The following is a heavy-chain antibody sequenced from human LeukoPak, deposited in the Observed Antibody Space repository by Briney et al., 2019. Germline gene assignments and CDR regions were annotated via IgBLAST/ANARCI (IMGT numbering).Heavy chain of an antibody. CDR2: INHSGDT. Sequence: PSETLSLTCAVYGGSFSDYYWSWIRQPPGKGLEWIGEINHSGDTKYNPSLKSRVTISVDTSKNQFSLKVSSVTAADTAVYYCARERGDSSGYYHYYYYMDVWGKGTTVTVSS. CDR1: GGSFSDYY. V-gene: IGHV4-34*01. CDR3: ARERGDSSGYYHYYYYMDV. D-gene: IGHD3-22*01. J-gene: IGHJ6*03.